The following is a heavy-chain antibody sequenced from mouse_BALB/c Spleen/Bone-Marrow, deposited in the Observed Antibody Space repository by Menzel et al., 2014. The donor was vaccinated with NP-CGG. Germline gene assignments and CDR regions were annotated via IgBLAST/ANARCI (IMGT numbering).Heavy chain of an antibody. Sequence: VQLQQSGPGLVKPFQSLSLTCTVTGYSIXSDYAWNWIRQFPGNKLEWMGYISYSGSFSYNPSLKSRISVTRDTSKNQFFLQLNSVTAEDTATYYCARSGGKRYFAVWGAGTSVTVSS. CDR1: GYSIXSDYA. CDR2: ISYSGSF. D-gene: IGHD1-1*02. CDR3: ARSGGKRYFAV. V-gene: IGHV3-2*02. J-gene: IGHJ1*01.